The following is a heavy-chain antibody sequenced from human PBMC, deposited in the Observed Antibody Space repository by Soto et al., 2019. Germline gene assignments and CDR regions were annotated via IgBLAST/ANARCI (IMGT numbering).Heavy chain of an antibody. CDR2: ISAGGDMT. Sequence: DVQLLESGGNLVQPGGSLTLSCSASGFTLSSYAMSWVRQAPGKGLEWVSSISAGGDMTYNSDSVKGRFTISRDNANNAVFLQMHNLRTEDTALYYCARGDSGGSGSPASYYYSGWDVWGQGATVTVS. V-gene: IGHV3-23*01. CDR1: GFTLSSYA. J-gene: IGHJ6*02. CDR3: ARGDSGGSGSPASYYYSGWDV. D-gene: IGHD2-15*01.